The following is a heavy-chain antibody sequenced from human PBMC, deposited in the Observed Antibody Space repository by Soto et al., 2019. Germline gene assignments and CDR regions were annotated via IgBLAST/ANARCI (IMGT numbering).Heavy chain of an antibody. CDR3: AKDSGTYYDFWSGSLYFDY. CDR1: GFTFSSYA. CDR2: ISGSGGST. J-gene: IGHJ4*02. V-gene: IGHV3-23*01. Sequence: GGSLRLSCAASGFTFSSYAMSWVRQAPGKGLEWVSAISGSGGSTYYADSVKGRFTISRDNSKNTLYLQMNSLRAKDTAVYYCAKDSGTYYDFWSGSLYFDYWGQGTLVTVSS. D-gene: IGHD3-3*01.